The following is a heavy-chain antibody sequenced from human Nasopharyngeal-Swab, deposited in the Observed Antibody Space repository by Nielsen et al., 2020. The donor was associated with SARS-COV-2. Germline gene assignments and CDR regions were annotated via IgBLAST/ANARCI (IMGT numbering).Heavy chain of an antibody. D-gene: IGHD3-22*01. Sequence: GSLRLSCTVSGGSISSSSYYWGWIRQPPGKGLEWIWSIYFSGRTYNNPSLKSRVTISVDTSKNQFSLKLSSVTAADTAVYYCARHTTTGGSGYYPDAFDIWGQGTMVTVSS. V-gene: IGHV4-39*01. CDR1: GGSISSSSYY. J-gene: IGHJ3*02. CDR3: ARHTTTGGSGYYPDAFDI. CDR2: IYFSGRT.